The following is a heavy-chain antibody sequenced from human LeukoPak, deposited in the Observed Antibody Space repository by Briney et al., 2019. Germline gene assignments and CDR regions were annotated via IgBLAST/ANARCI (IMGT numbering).Heavy chain of an antibody. Sequence: SETLSLTCTVSGGSISSYYWSWLRQSAGKRLEWIGRVYISGKTSYKPSLRSRVTMSVDTSKNQFSLQVNSVTAADTAVYYCARHIFPEGSPFDSWGPGTLVTVSS. CDR3: ARHIFPEGSPFDS. CDR1: GGSISSYY. J-gene: IGHJ4*02. CDR2: VYISGKT. D-gene: IGHD3-3*02. V-gene: IGHV4-4*07.